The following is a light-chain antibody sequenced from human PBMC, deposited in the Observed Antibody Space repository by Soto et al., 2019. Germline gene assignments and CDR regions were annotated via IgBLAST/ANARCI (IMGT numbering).Light chain of an antibody. J-gene: IGLJ2*01. V-gene: IGLV2-23*01. CDR3: CSYARSNFLV. CDR2: EGS. Sequence: QSALTQPASVSGSPRQSITISCTGTSSDIGSYHLVSWYQQHPGKAPKLIIYEGSKRPSGVSNRFSGSKSGNTASLTISGLQTEDEADYCCCSYARSNFLVFGGGTKVTVL. CDR1: SSDIGSYHL.